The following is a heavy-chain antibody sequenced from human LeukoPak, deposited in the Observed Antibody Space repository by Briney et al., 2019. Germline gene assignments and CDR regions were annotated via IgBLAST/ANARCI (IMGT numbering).Heavy chain of an antibody. D-gene: IGHD5-18*01. CDR3: VRHGRGGYIYGIDP. V-gene: IGHV4-30-2*01. Sequence: SETLSLTCTVSGGSISSGGYYWSWIRQPPGKGLEWIGYIYHSGSTYYNPSLKSRVTISVDRSKNQFSLKLSSVTAADTAVYYCVRHGRGGYIYGIDPWGQGTLVTVSS. CDR1: GGSISSGGYY. CDR2: IYHSGST. J-gene: IGHJ5*02.